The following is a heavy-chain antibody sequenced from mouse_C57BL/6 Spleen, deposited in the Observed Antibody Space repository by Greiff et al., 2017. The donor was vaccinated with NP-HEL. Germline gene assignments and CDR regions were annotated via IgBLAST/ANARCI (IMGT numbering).Heavy chain of an antibody. CDR1: GYTFTSYW. CDR2: IHPNSGST. CDR3: AREDYYGSRGAWFAY. V-gene: IGHV1-64*01. Sequence: QVQLQQSGAELVKPGASVKLSCKASGYTFTSYWMHWVKQRPGQGLEWIGMIHPNSGSTNYNEKFKSKATLTVDKSSSTAYMQLSSLTSEDSAVYYCAREDYYGSRGAWFAYWGQGTLVTVSA. D-gene: IGHD1-1*01. J-gene: IGHJ3*01.